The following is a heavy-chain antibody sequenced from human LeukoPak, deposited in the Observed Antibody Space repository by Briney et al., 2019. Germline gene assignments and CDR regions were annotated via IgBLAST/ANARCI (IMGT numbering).Heavy chain of an antibody. J-gene: IGHJ4*02. CDR1: GYTFTNYG. CDR2: INGDNSNP. Sequence: ASVKVSCKASGYTFTNYGISWVRQAPGQGLEWMGWINGDNSNPNYAQKLQGRVTMTTDTSTSTAYMEVRSLRSDDTAVYYCARKTWNGYSNHLDYWGQGSLVTVSS. CDR3: ARKTWNGYSNHLDY. V-gene: IGHV1-18*01. D-gene: IGHD3-3*01.